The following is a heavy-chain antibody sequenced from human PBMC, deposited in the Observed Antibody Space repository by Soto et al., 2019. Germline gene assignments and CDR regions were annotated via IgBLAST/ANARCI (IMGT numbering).Heavy chain of an antibody. J-gene: IGHJ6*02. CDR2: IYYSGST. V-gene: IGHV4-31*03. D-gene: IGHD1-26*01. CDR1: GGSISSGGYY. CDR3: ARDRNSGYDYYGMDV. Sequence: TLSLTCTVSGGSISSGGYYWSWIRQHPGKGLEWIGYIYYSGSTYYNPSLKSRVTISVDTSKNQFSLKLSSVTAADTAVYYCARDRNSGYDYYGMDVWGQGTTVTVSS.